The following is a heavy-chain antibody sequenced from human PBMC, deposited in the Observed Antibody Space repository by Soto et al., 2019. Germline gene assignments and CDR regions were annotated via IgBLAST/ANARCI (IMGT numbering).Heavy chain of an antibody. Sequence: GSLRLSCAASGFTLSSYGMHWVRQAPGKGLEWVSAISGSGGSTYYADSVKGRFTISRDNSKNTLYLQMNSLRAEDTAVYYCAKTAKAWYSSSLLVGMDVWGQGTTVTVSS. CDR1: GFTLSSYG. J-gene: IGHJ6*02. D-gene: IGHD6-6*01. CDR3: AKTAKAWYSSSLLVGMDV. V-gene: IGHV3-23*01. CDR2: ISGSGGST.